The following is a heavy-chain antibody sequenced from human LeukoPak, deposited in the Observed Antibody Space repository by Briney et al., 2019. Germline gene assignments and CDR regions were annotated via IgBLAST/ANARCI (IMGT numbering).Heavy chain of an antibody. CDR2: IWYDGSNK. CDR1: GLTFSNYA. V-gene: IGHV3-33*08. J-gene: IGHJ4*02. Sequence: GGSLRLSCAASGLTFSNYAMNWVRQSPGKGLEWVAQIWYDGSNKYYADSVKGRFSVSRDNSKNTLYLQMNSLRVEDSALYYCARGDDGRSLDYWGQGTRVTVSS. D-gene: IGHD1-1*01. CDR3: ARGDDGRSLDY.